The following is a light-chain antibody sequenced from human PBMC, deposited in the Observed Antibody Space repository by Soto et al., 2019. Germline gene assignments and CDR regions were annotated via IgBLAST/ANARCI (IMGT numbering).Light chain of an antibody. V-gene: IGLV2-8*01. J-gene: IGLJ2*01. Sequence: QAVVTQPPSASGSPGQSVTISCTGTSSDVGGYNYVSWYQQHPGKAPKLMIYEVSKRPSGVPDRFSGSNSGNTASLPVSGLQAEDEADYPCSSYAGNNNVIFGRGTQLTLL. CDR3: SSYAGNNNVI. CDR1: SSDVGGYNY. CDR2: EVS.